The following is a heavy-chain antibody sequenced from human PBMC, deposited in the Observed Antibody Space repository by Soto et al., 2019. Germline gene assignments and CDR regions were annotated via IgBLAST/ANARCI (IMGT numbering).Heavy chain of an antibody. CDR1: GGSISSYY. Sequence: QVQLQESGPGLVKPSETLSLTCTVSGGSISSYYWSWIRQPPGKGLEWIGYIYYSGSTNYNPSLTSRVTISVDTSKNQFSLKLSSVTAADTAVYYCAREVANGDYLPSPFDYWGQGTLVTVSS. V-gene: IGHV4-59*01. CDR3: AREVANGDYLPSPFDY. CDR2: IYYSGST. D-gene: IGHD4-17*01. J-gene: IGHJ4*02.